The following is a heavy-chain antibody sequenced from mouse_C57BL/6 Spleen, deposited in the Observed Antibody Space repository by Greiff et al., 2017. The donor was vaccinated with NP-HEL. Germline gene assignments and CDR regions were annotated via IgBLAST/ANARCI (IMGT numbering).Heavy chain of an antibody. Sequence: VQLVESGPELVKPGASVKISCKASGYAFSSSWMNWVKQRPGKGLEWIGRIYPGDGDTNYNGKFKGKATLTADKSSSTAYMQLSSLTSEDSAVYFCARSDDYDWSYYFDYWGQGTTLTVSS. J-gene: IGHJ2*01. CDR2: IYPGDGDT. D-gene: IGHD2-4*01. CDR3: ARSDDYDWSYYFDY. CDR1: GYAFSSSW. V-gene: IGHV1-82*01.